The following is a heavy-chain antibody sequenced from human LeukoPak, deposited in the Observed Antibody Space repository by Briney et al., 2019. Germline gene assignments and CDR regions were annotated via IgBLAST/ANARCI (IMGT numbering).Heavy chain of an antibody. CDR2: ISAYNGNT. CDR3: ARDTGYSSGWYGDYYYYMDV. J-gene: IGHJ6*03. Sequence: ASVKVSCKASGYTFTSYGISWVRQAPGQGLEWMGWISAYNGNTNYAQKLQGRVTMTTDTSTSTAYMELRSLRPDDTAVYYCARDTGYSSGWYGDYYYYMDVWGKGTTVTVSS. V-gene: IGHV1-18*01. CDR1: GYTFTSYG. D-gene: IGHD6-19*01.